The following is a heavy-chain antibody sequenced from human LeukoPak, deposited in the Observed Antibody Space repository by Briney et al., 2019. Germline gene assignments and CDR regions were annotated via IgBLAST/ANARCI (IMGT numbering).Heavy chain of an antibody. Sequence: GGSLRHSCAASGFTFSSYGMHWVRQAPGKGLEWVAVIWYDGSNKYYADSVKGRFTISRDNSKNTLYLQMNSLRAEDTAVYYCAREQVSSSGWTFDPWGQGTLVTVSS. CDR1: GFTFSSYG. CDR3: AREQVSSSGWTFDP. V-gene: IGHV3-33*01. J-gene: IGHJ5*02. D-gene: IGHD6-19*01. CDR2: IWYDGSNK.